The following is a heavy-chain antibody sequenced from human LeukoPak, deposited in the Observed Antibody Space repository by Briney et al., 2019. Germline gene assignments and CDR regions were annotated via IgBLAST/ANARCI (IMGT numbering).Heavy chain of an antibody. Sequence: ASVKVSCKASGYTFTAYYVHWVRQAPGQGLEWMGWINPNSGGTNYAQKFQGRVTMTRDTSISTAYMELSSLRSDDTAVHYCARGDHYDVLTGFQTPSHLSDYWGQGTLVTVSS. J-gene: IGHJ4*02. CDR2: INPNSGGT. CDR1: GYTFTAYY. D-gene: IGHD3-9*01. V-gene: IGHV1-2*02. CDR3: ARGDHYDVLTGFQTPSHLSDY.